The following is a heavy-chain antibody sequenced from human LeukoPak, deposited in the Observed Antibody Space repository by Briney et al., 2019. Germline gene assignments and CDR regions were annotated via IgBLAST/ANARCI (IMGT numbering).Heavy chain of an antibody. CDR3: AKDQYSGSYYWFDP. CDR2: ISGSGGST. Sequence: GGSLRLSCAASGFTFSNYAMSWVRQAPGKGLEWVSAISGSGGSTYYADCVKGRFTISRDNSKNTLYLQMNSLRAEDTAVYYCAKDQYSGSYYWFDPWGQGALVTVSS. CDR1: GFTFSNYA. D-gene: IGHD1-26*01. V-gene: IGHV3-23*01. J-gene: IGHJ5*02.